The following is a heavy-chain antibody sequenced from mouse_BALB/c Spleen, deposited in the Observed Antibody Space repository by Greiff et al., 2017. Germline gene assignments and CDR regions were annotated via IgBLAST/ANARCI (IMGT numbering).Heavy chain of an antibody. V-gene: IGHV3-2*02. J-gene: IGHJ2*01. CDR2: ISYSGST. CDR1: GYSITSDYA. D-gene: IGHD1-1*01. CDR3: ARSSYYGSSFPFDY. Sequence: EVKLVESGPGLVKPSQSLSLTCTVTGYSITSDYAWNWIRQFPGNKLEWMGYISYSGSTSYNPSLKSRISITRDTSKNQFFLQLNSVTTEDTATYYCARSSYYGSSFPFDYWGQGTTLTVSS.